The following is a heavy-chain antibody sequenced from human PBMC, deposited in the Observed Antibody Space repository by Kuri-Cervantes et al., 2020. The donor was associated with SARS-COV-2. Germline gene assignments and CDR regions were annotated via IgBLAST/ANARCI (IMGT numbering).Heavy chain of an antibody. J-gene: IGHJ6*03. CDR1: GGSISSYY. CDR2: IYYSGST. D-gene: IGHD7-27*01. CDR3: ARTQLGMNMDV. Sequence: SETLSLTCTVSGGSISSYYWSWIRQPPGQGLEWLGYIYYSGSTKYNPSPESRVTISLDTSRDQFSLKLSSVTAADSAVYYCARTQLGMNMDVWGKGTTVTVSS. V-gene: IGHV4-59*12.